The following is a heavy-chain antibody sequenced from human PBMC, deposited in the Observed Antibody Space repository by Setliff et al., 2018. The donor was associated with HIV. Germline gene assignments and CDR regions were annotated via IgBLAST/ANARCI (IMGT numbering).Heavy chain of an antibody. CDR1: AFTFNKYA. D-gene: IGHD2-21*01. CDR3: ARDRNCGNGCYSSADH. J-gene: IGHJ4*02. V-gene: IGHV3-23*01. CDR2: ISDTGDYI. Sequence: PGGSLRLSCTASAFTFNKYAMAWVRQAPGKGLEWVSAISDTGDYIYYADSVKGRFTISRDNSADTVYLQMNSLTTEDTAVYYCARDRNCGNGCYSSADHWGLGTLVTVSS.